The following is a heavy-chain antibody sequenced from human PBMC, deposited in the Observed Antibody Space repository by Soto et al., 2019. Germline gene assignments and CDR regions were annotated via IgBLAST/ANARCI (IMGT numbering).Heavy chain of an antibody. D-gene: IGHD3-22*01. CDR2: ISANGASI. V-gene: IGHV3-23*01. J-gene: IGHJ5*02. CDR1: VFTFRDHA. Sequence: GGSLRLYCVGSVFTFRDHAMRWVRQAPGRGLEWVSAISANGASIQHADSVKGRFSVSRDNAKNTVYLQMDNLRTEDSAVYYCAKDRYYDTPGWFDPWGQGSRVTVSS. CDR3: AKDRYYDTPGWFDP.